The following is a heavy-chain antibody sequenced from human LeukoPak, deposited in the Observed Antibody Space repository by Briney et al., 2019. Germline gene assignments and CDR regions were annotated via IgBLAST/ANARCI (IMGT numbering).Heavy chain of an antibody. CDR2: ISSSSSYI. D-gene: IGHD3-22*01. Sequence: GGSLRLSCAASGFTFSSYSMNWVRQAPGKGLEWVSSISSSSSYIYYADSVKGRFTISRDNAKNSLYLQMNSLRAEDTAVYYCARAADYYDSSGYYLYFDYWGQGTLSPSPQ. J-gene: IGHJ4*02. CDR1: GFTFSSYS. V-gene: IGHV3-21*01. CDR3: ARAADYYDSSGYYLYFDY.